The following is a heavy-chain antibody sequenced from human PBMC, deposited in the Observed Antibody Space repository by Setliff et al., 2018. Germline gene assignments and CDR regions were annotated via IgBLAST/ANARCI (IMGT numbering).Heavy chain of an antibody. Sequence: KTSETLSLTCSVSTASMTYYYWSWIRQPPGKGLEWIGHVYDTGSTKYSPSLKGRVTISMDTSVNEFSLRLTSVTAADTAMYYCASRDYYDNRGSLDFWGQGTLVTVSS. V-gene: IGHV4-59*08. CDR2: VYDTGST. CDR3: ASRDYYDNRGSLDF. D-gene: IGHD3-22*01. CDR1: TASMTYYY. J-gene: IGHJ4*02.